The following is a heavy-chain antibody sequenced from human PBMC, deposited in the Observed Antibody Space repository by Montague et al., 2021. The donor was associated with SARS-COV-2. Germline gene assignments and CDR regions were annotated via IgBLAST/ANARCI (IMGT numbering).Heavy chain of an antibody. CDR1: GGSFSGHC. CDR3: SRVSAVFTLNILCYDYYGMDV. D-gene: IGHD1-14*01. J-gene: IGHJ6*02. CDR2: INHSGST. V-gene: IGHV4-34*01. Sequence: SETLSLTCAVYGGSFSGHCYCWVRQPPGKGLELMWEINHSGSTNXNPSLKSRVTISVYTSKNQFSLSLRPVTAADAAVYYCSRVSAVFTLNILCYDYYGMDVWGQGTPVTVSS.